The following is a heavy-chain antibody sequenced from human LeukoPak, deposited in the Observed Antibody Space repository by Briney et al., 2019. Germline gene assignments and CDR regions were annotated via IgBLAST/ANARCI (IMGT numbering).Heavy chain of an antibody. Sequence: ASVKVSCKASGYIFSDYYMHWVRQAPGQGLEWLGWINPKSGAADYAQQFRGRVTMTRDTSINTDYMEMKKVTSDDTAVYYCARGAEAETSPLDFWGQGTLVTVSS. CDR3: ARGAEAETSPLDF. J-gene: IGHJ4*02. D-gene: IGHD6-13*01. CDR1: GYIFSDYY. V-gene: IGHV1-2*02. CDR2: INPKSGAA.